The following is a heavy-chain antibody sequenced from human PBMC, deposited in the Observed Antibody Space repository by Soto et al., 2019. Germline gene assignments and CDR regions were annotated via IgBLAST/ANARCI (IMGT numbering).Heavy chain of an antibody. CDR1: GFTFSSYG. J-gene: IGHJ3*02. CDR3: ARDRSFTVTTHSAFDI. D-gene: IGHD4-17*01. Sequence: QVQLVESGGGVVQPGRSLRLSCAASGFTFSSYGMHWVRQAPGKGLEWVAVIWYDGSNKYYADSVKGRFTISRDNSKNTRDLKMNSLRAEDTAVYYCARDRSFTVTTHSAFDIWGQGTMVTVSS. V-gene: IGHV3-33*01. CDR2: IWYDGSNK.